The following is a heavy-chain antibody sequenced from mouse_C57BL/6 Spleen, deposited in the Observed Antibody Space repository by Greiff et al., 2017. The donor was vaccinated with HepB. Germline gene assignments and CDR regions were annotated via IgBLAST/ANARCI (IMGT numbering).Heavy chain of an antibody. CDR3: ASHYSNSYYDAMDY. CDR2: IHPSDSDT. D-gene: IGHD2-5*01. CDR1: GYTFTSYW. J-gene: IGHJ4*01. Sequence: QVQLKQSGAELVKPGASVKVSCKASGYTFTSYWMHWVKQRHGQGLEWIGRIHPSDSDTNYNQKFKGKATLTVEKSSSTAYMQLSSLTSDDAAVYNDASHYSNSYYDAMDYWGQGTSVTVSS. V-gene: IGHV1-74*01.